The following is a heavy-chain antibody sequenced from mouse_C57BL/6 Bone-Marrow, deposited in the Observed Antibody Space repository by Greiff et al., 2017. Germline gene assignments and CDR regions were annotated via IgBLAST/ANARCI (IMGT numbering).Heavy chain of an antibody. D-gene: IGHD4-1*01. CDR2: IDPENGDT. CDR3: TMELGRYFDV. V-gene: IGHV14-4*01. Sequence: VQLQQSGAELVRPGASVKLSCTASGFNIKDDYMHWVKQRPEQGLEWIGWIDPENGDTEYASKFQGKATITADTSSNTAYLQLSSLTSEDTAVYYCTMELGRYFDVWGTGTTVTVSS. CDR1: GFNIKDDY. J-gene: IGHJ1*03.